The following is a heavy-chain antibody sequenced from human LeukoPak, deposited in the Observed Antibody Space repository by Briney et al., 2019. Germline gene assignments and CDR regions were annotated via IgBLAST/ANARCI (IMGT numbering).Heavy chain of an antibody. Sequence: ASVKASCKASGYTFTGYYMHWVRQAPGQGLEWMGWINPNSGGTNYAQKFQGRVTMTRDTSISTAYMELSRLRSDDTAVYYCARGNWNYVGMIWFDPWGQGTLVTVSS. CDR3: ARGNWNYVGMIWFDP. D-gene: IGHD1-7*01. V-gene: IGHV1-2*02. CDR2: INPNSGGT. CDR1: GYTFTGYY. J-gene: IGHJ5*02.